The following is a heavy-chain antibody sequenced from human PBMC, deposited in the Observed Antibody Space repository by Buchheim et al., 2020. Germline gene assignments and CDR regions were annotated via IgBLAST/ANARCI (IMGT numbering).Heavy chain of an antibody. Sequence: QVQLQGSGPGLVKPSETLSLTCTVSGGSINGYFWSWIRQPPGKGLEWIGYIYYSGSTNYNPSLKSRVTIPVDTSKNDFSLQLTSVAAADTAVYYCARLVAGTSRMDFWDQGTL. D-gene: IGHD6-19*01. CDR1: GGSINGYF. CDR3: ARLVAGTSRMDF. V-gene: IGHV4-59*01. J-gene: IGHJ4*02. CDR2: IYYSGST.